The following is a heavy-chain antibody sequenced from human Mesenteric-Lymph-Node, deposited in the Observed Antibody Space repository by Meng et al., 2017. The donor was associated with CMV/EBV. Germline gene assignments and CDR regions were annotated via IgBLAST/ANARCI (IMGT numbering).Heavy chain of an antibody. V-gene: IGHV3-49*04. CDR3: TRVPVRRAYYFDY. J-gene: IGHJ4*02. Sequence: GGSLRLSCAASGFTFSACSMNWVRQAPGKGLEWVGFIRSKAYGGTTEYAASVKGRFTISRDDSKSIAYLQMNSLKTEDTAVYYCTRVPVRRAYYFDYWGQGTLVTVSS. CDR1: GFTFSACS. CDR2: IRSKAYGGTT.